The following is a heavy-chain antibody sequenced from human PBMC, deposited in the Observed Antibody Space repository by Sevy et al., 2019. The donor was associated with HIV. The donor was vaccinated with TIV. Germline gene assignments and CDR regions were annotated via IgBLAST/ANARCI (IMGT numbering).Heavy chain of an antibody. CDR2: FDPEDDET. V-gene: IGHV1-24*01. Sequence: ASVKVSCKVSGYTLTEFAMHWVRQAPGKGLEWMGTFDPEDDETMYAQKFQGRLTLTEDTSTDTAYMEVSSLRSEDTAVYYCATTKAYYETSGYPVDYWGQGTLVTVSS. J-gene: IGHJ4*02. D-gene: IGHD3-22*01. CDR1: GYTLTEFA. CDR3: ATTKAYYETSGYPVDY.